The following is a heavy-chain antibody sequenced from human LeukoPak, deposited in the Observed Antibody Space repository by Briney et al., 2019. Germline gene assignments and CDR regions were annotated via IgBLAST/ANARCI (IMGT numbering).Heavy chain of an antibody. CDR1: GGSFSGYY. Sequence: SETLSLTCAVYGGSFSGYYWSWIRQPLGKGLEWIGEINHSGSTNYNPSLKSRVTISVDTSKNQFSLKLSSVTAADTAVYYCARSETYGDYNYYYYYYMDVWGKGTTVTVSS. D-gene: IGHD4-17*01. CDR2: INHSGST. V-gene: IGHV4-34*01. J-gene: IGHJ6*03. CDR3: ARSETYGDYNYYYYYYMDV.